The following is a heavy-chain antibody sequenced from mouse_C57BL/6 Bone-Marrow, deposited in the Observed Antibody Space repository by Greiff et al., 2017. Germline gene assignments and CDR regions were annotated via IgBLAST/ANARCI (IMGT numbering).Heavy chain of an antibody. CDR2: ISYDGSN. Sequence: DVHLVESGPGLVKPSQSLSLTCSVTGYSITSGYYWNWIRQFPGNKLEWMGYISYDGSNNYNPSLKNRISITRDTSKNQFFLKLNSVTTEDTATYYCAEGYFDVWGTGTTVTVSS. CDR1: GYSITSGYY. CDR3: AEGYFDV. J-gene: IGHJ1*03. V-gene: IGHV3-6*01.